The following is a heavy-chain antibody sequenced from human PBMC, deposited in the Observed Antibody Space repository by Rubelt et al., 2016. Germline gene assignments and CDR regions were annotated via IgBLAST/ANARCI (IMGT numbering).Heavy chain of an antibody. CDR3: ARLGIAVAISYGMDV. CDR1: GGSISSSSYY. Sequence: QLQLQESGPGLVKPSETLSLTCTVSGGSISSSSYYWGWIRQPPGKGLEWIGSIYYSGSTYYNPSPKSCVTISVDTSKNQFALKLSSVTAADTAGYYCARLGIAVAISYGMDVWGQGTTVTVSS. D-gene: IGHD6-19*01. V-gene: IGHV4-39*07. CDR2: IYYSGST. J-gene: IGHJ6*02.